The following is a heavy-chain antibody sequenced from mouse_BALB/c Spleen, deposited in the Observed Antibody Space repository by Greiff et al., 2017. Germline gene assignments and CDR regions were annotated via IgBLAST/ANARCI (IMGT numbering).Heavy chain of an antibody. Sequence: VQLKESGPGLVKPSQSLSLSCTVTGYSITSDYAWNWIRQFPGNKLEWMGYISYSGSTSYNPSLKSRISITRDTSKNQFFLQLNSVTTEDTAAYYCAAEYCWFAYWGQGTLVTVSA. J-gene: IGHJ3*01. V-gene: IGHV3-2*02. CDR1: GYSITSDYA. D-gene: IGHD2-10*02. CDR3: AAEYCWFAY. CDR2: ISYSGST.